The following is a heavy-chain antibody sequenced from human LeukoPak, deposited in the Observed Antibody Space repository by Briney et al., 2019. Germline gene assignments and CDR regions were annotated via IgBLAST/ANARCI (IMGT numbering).Heavy chain of an antibody. V-gene: IGHV3-33*06. CDR1: GVTFSRYG. CDR2: IWHDGSYE. D-gene: IGHD1-26*01. CDR3: AKDGVGATSLDC. J-gene: IGHJ4*02. Sequence: GRSLRLSCAASGVTFSRYGRHWVRQAPGKGLEWVAVIWHDGSYEYYADSVKGRFTISRDSSKNTLYLQMNSLRAEDTAVYYCAKDGVGATSLDCWGQGTLVTVSS.